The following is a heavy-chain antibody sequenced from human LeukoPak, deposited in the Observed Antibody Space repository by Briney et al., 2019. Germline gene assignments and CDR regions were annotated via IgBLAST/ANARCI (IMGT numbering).Heavy chain of an antibody. CDR1: GGTFSSYA. J-gene: IGHJ6*03. CDR3: ARDRGGYGRYYYYMDV. CDR2: IIPIFGTA. V-gene: IGHV1-69*13. D-gene: IGHD5-12*01. Sequence: SVKVSCKASGGTFSSYAISWVRQAPGQGLEWMGGIIPIFGTANYAQKFQGRVTITADDSTSTAYMELSSLRSEDTAVYYCARDRGGYGRYYYYMDVWGKGTTVTISS.